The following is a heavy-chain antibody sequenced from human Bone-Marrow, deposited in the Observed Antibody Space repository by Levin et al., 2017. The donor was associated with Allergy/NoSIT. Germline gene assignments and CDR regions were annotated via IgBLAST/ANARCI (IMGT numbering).Heavy chain of an antibody. CDR2: ISSSSSTI. D-gene: IGHD5-12*01. V-gene: IGHV3-48*04. Sequence: GESLKISCAASGFTFSSYSMNWVRQAPGKGLEWVSYISSSSSTIYHADSVKGRFTISRDNAKNSLYLQMNSLRAEDTAVYYCARDGNSETFDWGQGTLVTVSS. CDR3: ARDGNSETFD. CDR1: GFTFSSYS. J-gene: IGHJ4*02.